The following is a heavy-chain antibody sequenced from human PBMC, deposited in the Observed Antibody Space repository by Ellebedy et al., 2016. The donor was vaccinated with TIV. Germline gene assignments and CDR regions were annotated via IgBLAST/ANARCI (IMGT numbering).Heavy chain of an antibody. V-gene: IGHV3-7*03. Sequence: PGGSLRLSCTASGLSFSNNWMNWVRQAPGKGLEWVANIKEDGSEKYYVDSVMGRFTISRDNAKNSLYLQMNSLRAEDTAVYYCARGERHYFDYWGHGTTVTVAS. J-gene: IGHJ4*03. CDR1: GLSFSNNW. CDR3: ARGERHYFDY. CDR2: IKEDGSEK.